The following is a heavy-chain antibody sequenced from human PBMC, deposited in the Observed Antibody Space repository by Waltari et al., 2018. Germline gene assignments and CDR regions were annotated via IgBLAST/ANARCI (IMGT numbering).Heavy chain of an antibody. Sequence: QVQLQQWGTGLLKPSETLSLTCAVYGGSFSGSYWNWFRQPPGKGLEWIGEIHHSGSTNYNPSLKSRVTISVDTSKNQFSLKLNSVTAADTAVYYCARLAGALGDYWGQGTLVTVSS. CDR3: ARLAGALGDY. CDR2: IHHSGST. CDR1: GGSFSGSY. V-gene: IGHV4-34*01. D-gene: IGHD1-26*01. J-gene: IGHJ4*02.